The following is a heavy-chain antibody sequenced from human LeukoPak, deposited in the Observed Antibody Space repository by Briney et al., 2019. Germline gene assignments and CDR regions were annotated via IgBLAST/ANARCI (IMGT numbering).Heavy chain of an antibody. CDR2: IYTSGST. V-gene: IGHV4-4*07. D-gene: IGHD3-10*01. CDR1: GGSISTYY. J-gene: IGHJ5*02. CDR3: ARGGYYGSGNDFRFDP. Sequence: PSETLSLTCTVSGGSISTYYWSWIRQPAGKGLEWIGRIYTSGSTNYNPSLKSRVTMSVDTSKNQFSLKLSTATAADTAVYYCARGGYYGSGNDFRFDPWGQGTLVTVSS.